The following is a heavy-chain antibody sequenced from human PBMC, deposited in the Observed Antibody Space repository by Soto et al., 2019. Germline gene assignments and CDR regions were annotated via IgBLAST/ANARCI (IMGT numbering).Heavy chain of an antibody. Sequence: QVQLQESGPGLVKPSGTLSLTCAVSSGSISSSNWWSWVRQPPGKGLEWIGEIYHSGSTNYNPSLKSRVTISVDKSKNQFSLKLSSVTAADTAVYYWARDAMVRGVMPYNWFDPWGQGTLVTVSS. CDR1: SGSISSSNW. J-gene: IGHJ5*02. V-gene: IGHV4-4*02. D-gene: IGHD3-10*01. CDR2: IYHSGST. CDR3: ARDAMVRGVMPYNWFDP.